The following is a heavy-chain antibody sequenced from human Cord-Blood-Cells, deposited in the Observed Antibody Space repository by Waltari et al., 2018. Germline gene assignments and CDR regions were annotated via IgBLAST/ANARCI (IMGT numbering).Heavy chain of an antibody. J-gene: IGHJ4*02. V-gene: IGHV1-3*01. CDR1: GYTFTSYA. CDR2: INAGNVNT. Sequence: QVQLVQSGAEVTKPGASVKGSCKASGYTFTSYAMHWVRQAPGQRLEWMGWINAGNVNTKYSQKFQGRVTITRDTSASTAYMALSSLRSEDTAVYDCARGLHLGELSLYFDDWGQGTLVTVSS. D-gene: IGHD3-16*02. CDR3: ARGLHLGELSLYFDD.